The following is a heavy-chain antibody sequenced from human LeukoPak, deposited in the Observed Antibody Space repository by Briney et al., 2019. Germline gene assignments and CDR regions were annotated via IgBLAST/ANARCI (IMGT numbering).Heavy chain of an antibody. J-gene: IGHJ2*01. V-gene: IGHV3-7*01. D-gene: IGHD4-17*01. CDR2: IKQDGSEK. CDR1: GFIFNNYF. CDR3: ARTDYGDYDWYFDL. Sequence: PGGSLRLSCAASGFIFNNYFMTWGRQAPGKGLEWVANIKQDGSEKYYVDSVKGRFTISRDNAKNSLYLQMHSLRAEDTAVYYCARTDYGDYDWYFDLWSSGALVTVSS.